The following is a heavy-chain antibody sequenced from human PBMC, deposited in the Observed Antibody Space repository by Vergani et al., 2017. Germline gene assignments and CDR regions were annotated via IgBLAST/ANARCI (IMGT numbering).Heavy chain of an antibody. CDR3: ARRNIAYCTGSSCYRGNWYFDL. CDR2: IYLTDSDT. V-gene: IGHV5-51*03. D-gene: IGHD2-2*02. Sequence: EVQLVQSGAEVKKPGESLKISCQGSGYSFASSWIGWVRQMPGRGLEWMGSIYLTDSDTRYSPSFQGQLTISADKSISTAFLQWCSLKASDSAIYYCARRNIAYCTGSSCYRGNWYFDLWGRGTLVTVSS. J-gene: IGHJ2*01. CDR1: GYSFASSW.